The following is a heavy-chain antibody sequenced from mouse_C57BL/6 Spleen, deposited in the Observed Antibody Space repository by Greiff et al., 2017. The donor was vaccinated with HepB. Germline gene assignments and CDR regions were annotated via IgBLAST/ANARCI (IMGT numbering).Heavy chain of an antibody. CDR1: GYTFTSYW. V-gene: IGHV1-55*01. D-gene: IGHD2-1*01. J-gene: IGHJ1*03. CDR3: ARIYYGNHGGYFDV. Sequence: VQLQQPGAELVKPGASVKMSCKASGYTFTSYWITWVKQRPGQGLEWIGDIYPGSGSTNYNEKFKSKATLTVDTSSSTAYMQLSSLTSEDSAVYYCARIYYGNHGGYFDVWGTGTTVTVSS. CDR2: IYPGSGST.